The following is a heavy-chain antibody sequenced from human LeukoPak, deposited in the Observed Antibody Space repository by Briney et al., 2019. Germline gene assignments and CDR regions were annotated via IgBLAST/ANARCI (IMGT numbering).Heavy chain of an antibody. V-gene: IGHV3-74*01. CDR2: INSDGSST. J-gene: IGHJ5*02. Sequence: GGSLRLSCAASGFTFSSYWMHWVRQAPGKGLVWVSRINSDGSSTSYADSVKGRFTIYRDKAKNTLYMQMNSLRAEDTAVYYCARDRGYCSSTSCYDNHWGQGTLVTVSS. CDR1: GFTFSSYW. CDR3: ARDRGYCSSTSCYDNH. D-gene: IGHD2-2*01.